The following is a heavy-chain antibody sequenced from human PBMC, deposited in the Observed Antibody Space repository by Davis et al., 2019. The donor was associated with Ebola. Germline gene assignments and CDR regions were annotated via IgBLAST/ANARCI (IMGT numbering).Heavy chain of an antibody. Sequence: GGSLRLSCAASGFTFSTYSMSWVRQAPGKGLEWVSSISSDSDYIYYADSAKGRFTISRDNAKNSLYLQMNSLRAEDTAVYYCARERDKWSIFFDAFDIWGQGTMVTVSS. CDR2: ISSDSDYI. V-gene: IGHV3-21*01. CDR3: ARERDKWSIFFDAFDI. CDR1: GFTFSTYS. J-gene: IGHJ3*02. D-gene: IGHD2-15*01.